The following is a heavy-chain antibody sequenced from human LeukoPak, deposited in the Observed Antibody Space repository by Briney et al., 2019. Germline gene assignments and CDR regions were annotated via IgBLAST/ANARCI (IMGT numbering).Heavy chain of an antibody. CDR3: AKSYGPFDY. D-gene: IGHD4-17*01. V-gene: IGHV3-7*03. CDR1: GFTFSTYW. CDR2: IKPDGSDM. Sequence: PGGSLRLSCAASGFTFSTYWMNWVRQAPGKGLEWVANIKPDGSDMYYVDSVKGRFTVSRDNAKNSLYLQMNSLRAEDTALYYCAKSYGPFDYWGQGTLVTVSS. J-gene: IGHJ4*02.